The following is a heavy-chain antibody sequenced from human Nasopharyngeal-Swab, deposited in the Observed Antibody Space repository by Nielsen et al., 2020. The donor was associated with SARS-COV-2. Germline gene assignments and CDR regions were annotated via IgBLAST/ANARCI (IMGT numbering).Heavy chain of an antibody. V-gene: IGHV3-21*04. Sequence: GESLKISCVASAFTFSIYTMNWVRQAPGKGLEWVSSISGSTNYIYYADSVKGRFTISRDNAKNSLYLQMNSLRAEDTALYYCAKAYGDYPPVYYYYYGMDVWGQGTTVTVSS. CDR2: ISGSTNYI. CDR1: AFTFSIYT. CDR3: AKAYGDYPPVYYYYYGMDV. D-gene: IGHD4-17*01. J-gene: IGHJ6*02.